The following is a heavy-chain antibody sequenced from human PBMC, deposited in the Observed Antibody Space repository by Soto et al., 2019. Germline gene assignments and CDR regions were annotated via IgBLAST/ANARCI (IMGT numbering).Heavy chain of an antibody. Sequence: SLRLSCAASGFTLSSYAMSWVRQAPGKGLEWVSSITSTGDGAYYADSVKGRFTVSRDNSKNTLYLQMNSLRAEDTAVYYCAKYYMVTRSPFDYWGQGTLVTVSS. CDR2: ITSTGDGA. V-gene: IGHV3-23*01. CDR3: AKYYMVTRSPFDY. J-gene: IGHJ4*02. CDR1: GFTLSSYA. D-gene: IGHD5-18*01.